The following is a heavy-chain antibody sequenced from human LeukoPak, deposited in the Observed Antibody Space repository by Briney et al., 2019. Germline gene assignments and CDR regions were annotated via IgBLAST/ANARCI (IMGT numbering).Heavy chain of an antibody. CDR3: ARGGGLDV. D-gene: IGHD3-16*01. CDR1: GFTFSSYW. J-gene: IGHJ6*02. V-gene: IGHV3-7*03. Sequence: GGSLRLSCAASGFTFSSYWMNWARQAPGKGLEWVASINHNGNVNYYVDSVKGRFTISRDNAKNSLYPQMSNLRAEDTAVYFCARGGGLDVWGLGATVTVSS. CDR2: INHNGNVN.